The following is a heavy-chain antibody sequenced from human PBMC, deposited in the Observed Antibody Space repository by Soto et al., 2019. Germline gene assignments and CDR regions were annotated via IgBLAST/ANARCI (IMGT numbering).Heavy chain of an antibody. J-gene: IGHJ6*02. CDR1: GFSLTSPGMC. Sequence: GPTLVNPTETLTLTRTFSGFSLTSPGMCVSWIRQPPGKALEWLALIERDDDDKYYSTSLKTRLTISKDTRKNQVVLTMANMDPADTGTYYCARSIRGPRRFNGMDVWGQGTTVTVSS. V-gene: IGHV2-70*13. CDR2: IERDDDDK. D-gene: IGHD1-20*01. CDR3: ARSIRGPRRFNGMDV.